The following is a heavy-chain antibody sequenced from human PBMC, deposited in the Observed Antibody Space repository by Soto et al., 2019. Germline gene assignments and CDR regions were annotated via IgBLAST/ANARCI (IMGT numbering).Heavy chain of an antibody. V-gene: IGHV4-59*01. J-gene: IGHJ6*02. Sequence: QVQLQESGPGLVKPSETLSLTCTVSGGSISSYYWSWIRQPPGKGLEWIGYIYYSGSTNYNPSLKSRVTISVDTSKNQFSLKLSSVTAADTAVYYCARVRPPDYAYYYGMDVWGQGTTVTVSS. CDR1: GGSISSYY. CDR2: IYYSGST. D-gene: IGHD4-17*01. CDR3: ARVRPPDYAYYYGMDV.